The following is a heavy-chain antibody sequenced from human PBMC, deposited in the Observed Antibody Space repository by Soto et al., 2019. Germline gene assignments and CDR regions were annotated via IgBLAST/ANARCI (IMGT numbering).Heavy chain of an antibody. CDR1: GFTFSNYG. CDR3: AKGQYSSGYYYSLGDY. J-gene: IGHJ4*02. CDR2: ISYDGSNK. Sequence: QVQLVESGGGVVQPGRSLRLSCAASGFTFSNYGMHWVRQAPGKGLEWVAVISYDGSNKYYADSVKGRFTISRDNSKNTLYLQMNSLRAEDTAVYYCAKGQYSSGYYYSLGDYWGQRTRVSVSS. V-gene: IGHV3-30*18. D-gene: IGHD3-22*01.